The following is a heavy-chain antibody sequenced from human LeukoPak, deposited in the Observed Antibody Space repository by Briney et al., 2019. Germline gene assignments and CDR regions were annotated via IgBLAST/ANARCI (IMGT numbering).Heavy chain of an antibody. CDR3: ARAAGEYSSSSGEGYFDY. CDR1: GGSISSGSYY. D-gene: IGHD6-6*01. CDR2: IYTSGST. V-gene: IGHV4-61*02. J-gene: IGHJ4*02. Sequence: SETLSLTCTVSGGSISSGSYYWSWIRQPAGKGLEWIGRIYTSGSTNYNPSLKSRVTISVDTSKNQFSLKLSSVTAADTAVYYCARAAGEYSSSSGEGYFDYWGQGTLVTVSS.